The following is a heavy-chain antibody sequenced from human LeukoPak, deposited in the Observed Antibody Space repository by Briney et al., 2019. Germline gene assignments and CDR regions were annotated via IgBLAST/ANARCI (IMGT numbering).Heavy chain of an antibody. CDR1: GFTFSSYW. V-gene: IGHV3-74*01. Sequence: GGSLRLSCAASGFTFSSYWMHWVRQAPGKGLVWVSRINSDGSSTNYADSVKGRFTISRDNSKNSLYLQMNSLRAEDTAVYYCASANPILLDYYYYYYMDVWGKGTTVTVSS. J-gene: IGHJ6*03. CDR3: ASANPILLDYYYYYYMDV. CDR2: INSDGSST. D-gene: IGHD3-3*01.